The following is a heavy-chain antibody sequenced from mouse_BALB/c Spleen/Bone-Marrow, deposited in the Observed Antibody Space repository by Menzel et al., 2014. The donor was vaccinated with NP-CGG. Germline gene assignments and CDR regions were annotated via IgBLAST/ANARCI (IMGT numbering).Heavy chain of an antibody. CDR2: ITYSGNT. J-gene: IGHJ2*01. CDR1: GDSITSGY. V-gene: IGHV3-8*02. CDR3: TRDYYGP. D-gene: IGHD1-2*01. Sequence: VQLKQSGPSLVKPSQTLSLTCSVTGDSITSGYWNWIRKFPGNKLEYMGYITYSGNTYYNPSLISRISITRDTSKNQYYLQLNSVTTEDTATYYCTRDYYGPWGQGTTLTVSS.